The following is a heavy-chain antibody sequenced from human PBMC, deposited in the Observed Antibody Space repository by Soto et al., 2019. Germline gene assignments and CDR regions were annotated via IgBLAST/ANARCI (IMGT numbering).Heavy chain of an antibody. V-gene: IGHV1-8*01. CDR2: MNPNSGNT. CDR3: ARVPYYYDSSGKDYYYYYGMDV. Sequence: ASVKVSCKASGYTFTSYDINWVRQATGQGLEWMGWMNPNSGNTGYAQKFQGRVTMTRNTSISTAYMELSSLRSEDTAVYYCARVPYYYDSSGKDYYYYYGMDVWGQGTTVTVSS. CDR1: GYTFTSYD. D-gene: IGHD3-22*01. J-gene: IGHJ6*02.